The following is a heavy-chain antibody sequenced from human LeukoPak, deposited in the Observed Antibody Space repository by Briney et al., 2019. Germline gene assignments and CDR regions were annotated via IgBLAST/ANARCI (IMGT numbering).Heavy chain of an antibody. J-gene: IGHJ3*02. CDR3: ARTECSGGSCYKAFDI. D-gene: IGHD2-15*01. Sequence: GGSLRLSCAASGFTVSSNYMSWVRQAPGKGLEWVSVIYSGGSTYYADSVKGRFTISRDNSKNTLYLQMNSLRAEDTAVYYCARTECSGGSCYKAFDIWGQGTMVTVSS. CDR1: GFTVSSNY. CDR2: IYSGGST. V-gene: IGHV3-53*01.